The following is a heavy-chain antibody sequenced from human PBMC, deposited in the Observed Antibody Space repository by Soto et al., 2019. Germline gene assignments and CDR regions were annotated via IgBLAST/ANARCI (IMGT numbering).Heavy chain of an antibody. V-gene: IGHV1-69*13. CDR2: IMPIFGRA. CDR3: ARDTYYYDSSGQGVTYYGMDV. D-gene: IGHD3-22*01. J-gene: IGHJ6*02. Sequence: SVKVSCKASGGTFSNYAFSWVRQAPGQGLEWLGGIMPIFGRADYAQKFRGRVTITADESTSTAHMELSSLRSEDTAVYYCARDTYYYDSSGQGVTYYGMDVWGQGTTVTVSS. CDR1: GGTFSNYA.